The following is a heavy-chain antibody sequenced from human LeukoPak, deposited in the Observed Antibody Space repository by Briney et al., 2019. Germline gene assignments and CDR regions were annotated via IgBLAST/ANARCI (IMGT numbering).Heavy chain of an antibody. D-gene: IGHD3-9*01. Sequence: SETLSLTCAVYGGSFSGYYWSLIRQPPRKGLEWIGEINHSGSTNYNPSLKSRVTISVDTSKNQFSLKLSSVTAADTAVYYCARAERYLYYYFDYWGQGTLVTVSS. V-gene: IGHV4-34*01. CDR1: GGSFSGYY. J-gene: IGHJ4*02. CDR2: INHSGST. CDR3: ARAERYLYYYFDY.